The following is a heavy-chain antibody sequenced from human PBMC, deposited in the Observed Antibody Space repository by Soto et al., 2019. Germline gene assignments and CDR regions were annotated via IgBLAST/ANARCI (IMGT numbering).Heavy chain of an antibody. D-gene: IGHD2-2*01. J-gene: IGHJ3*02. CDR2: IYYSGST. V-gene: IGHV4-39*01. CDR1: GGSISSSSYY. CDR3: GGYCSSTSCYHYAFDI. Sequence: PSETLSLTCTVSGGSISSSSYYWGWIRQPPGKGLEWIGSIYYSGSTYYNPSLKSRVTISVDTSKNQFSLKLSSVTAADTAVYYCGGYCSSTSCYHYAFDIWGQGTMVTVSS.